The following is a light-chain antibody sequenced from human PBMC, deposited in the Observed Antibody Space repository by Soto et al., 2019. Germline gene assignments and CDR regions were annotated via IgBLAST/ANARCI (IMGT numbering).Light chain of an antibody. J-gene: IGKJ1*01. CDR1: QNIREF. Sequence: DIQMTQSASSLSASLGDRVSIPCRASQNIREFLNWYQQKPGKAPELLIFSASSLQSGVPSRFSGSGSGTDFTLTIGSLQREDFATYFCQQTYSTPPTFGQGTKVE. V-gene: IGKV1-39*01. CDR2: SAS. CDR3: QQTYSTPPT.